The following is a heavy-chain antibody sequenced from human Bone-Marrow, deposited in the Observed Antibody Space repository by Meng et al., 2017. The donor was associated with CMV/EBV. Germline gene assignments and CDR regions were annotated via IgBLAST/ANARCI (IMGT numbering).Heavy chain of an antibody. D-gene: IGHD5-18*01. Sequence: KVSCKASGGTFSSYAISWVRQAPGQGLEWMGGIIPIFGTANYAQKFQGRVTITTDESTSTAYMELSSLRSEDTAVYYCARDQLWSSVTFDYYGMDVWGQGTTVTVSS. V-gene: IGHV1-69*05. J-gene: IGHJ6*02. CDR2: IIPIFGTA. CDR1: GGTFSSYA. CDR3: ARDQLWSSVTFDYYGMDV.